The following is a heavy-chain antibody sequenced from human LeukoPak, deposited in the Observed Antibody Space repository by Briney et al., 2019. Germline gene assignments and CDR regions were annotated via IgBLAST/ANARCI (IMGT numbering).Heavy chain of an antibody. Sequence: SETLSLTCTVSGGSISSSSYYWGWIRQPPGKGLEWIGSIYYSGSTYYNPSLKSRVTISVDTSKNQFSLKLSSVTAADTAVYYCARESGHGEILTGRSDAFDIWGQGTMVTVSS. CDR2: IYYSGST. CDR3: ARESGHGEILTGRSDAFDI. D-gene: IGHD3-9*01. J-gene: IGHJ3*02. V-gene: IGHV4-39*07. CDR1: GGSISSSSYY.